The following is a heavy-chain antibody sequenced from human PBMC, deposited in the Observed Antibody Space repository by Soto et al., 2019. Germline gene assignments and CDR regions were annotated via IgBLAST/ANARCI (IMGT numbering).Heavy chain of an antibody. CDR2: ISGSGGST. V-gene: IGHV3-23*01. J-gene: IGHJ4*02. CDR1: GFTFRNSA. CDR3: AKFWSGYYRTAPLDY. Sequence: LRSSCAAFGFTFRNSAITCARQDPGKGLEWVSAISGSGGSTYYADSVKGRFTISRDNSKNTLYLQMNSLRAEDTAVYYCAKFWSGYYRTAPLDYWGQGTLVTVAS. D-gene: IGHD3-3*01.